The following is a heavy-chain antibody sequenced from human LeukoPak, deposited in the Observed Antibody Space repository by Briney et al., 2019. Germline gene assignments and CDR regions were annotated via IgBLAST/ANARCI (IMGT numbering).Heavy chain of an antibody. D-gene: IGHD2-2*01. CDR2: ITSGTTYI. CDR1: GFTFSDYN. J-gene: IGHJ3*02. CDR3: ARKAAAAHDALDI. V-gene: IGHV3-21*06. Sequence: GGSLRLSCAASGFTFSDYNMNWVRQSPEKGLEWVSSITSGTTYIYYADSVRGRFTISRDNAKNSLYLQMNSLRVEDTAVYYCARKAAAAHDALDIWGQGTMVTVSP.